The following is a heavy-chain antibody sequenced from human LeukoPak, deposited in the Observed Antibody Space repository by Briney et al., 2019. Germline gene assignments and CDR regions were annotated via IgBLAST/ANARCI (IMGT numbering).Heavy chain of an antibody. V-gene: IGHV3-23*01. D-gene: IGHD3-16*01. Sequence: GGSLRLSCAASGFTSSNFAMKWVRQAPGKGLECVSSISGSTGRTYYADSVKGRFTTSRDDSKNTVYLEMNSLRAEDTALYFCANANCGSECFYIMDVWGQGTMVTVSS. CDR1: GFTSSNFA. CDR2: ISGSTGRT. CDR3: ANANCGSECFYIMDV. J-gene: IGHJ6*02.